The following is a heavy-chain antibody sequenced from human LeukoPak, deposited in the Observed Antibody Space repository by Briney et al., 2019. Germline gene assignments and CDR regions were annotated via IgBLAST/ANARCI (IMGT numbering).Heavy chain of an antibody. V-gene: IGHV3-49*04. Sequence: PGGSLRLSCTASGFTFGDYAMSWVRQAPGKGLEWVGFIRSNTYGGTTQYAASVKGRSTVSRDDSKSIAYLQMNSLKTEDTAVYYCTSGLWTYWGQGTLVTVSS. J-gene: IGHJ4*02. CDR2: IRSNTYGGTT. CDR3: TSGLWTY. D-gene: IGHD3/OR15-3a*01. CDR1: GFTFGDYA.